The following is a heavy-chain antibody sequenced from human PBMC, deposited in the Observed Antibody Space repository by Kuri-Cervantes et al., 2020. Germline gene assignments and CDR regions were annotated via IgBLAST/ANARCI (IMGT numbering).Heavy chain of an antibody. J-gene: IGHJ4*02. CDR3: ASQGCGGGCLEYFDY. D-gene: IGHD2-21*02. V-gene: IGHV1-2*02. CDR2: INPNSGGT. CDR1: GYTFTGYY. Sequence: ASVKVSCKASGYTFTGYYMHWVRQAPGQGLEWMGWINPNSGGTNYAQKFQGRVTITADKSTSTGYMELSSLRSEDTGVYYCASQGCGGGCLEYFDYWGQGTQVTVSS.